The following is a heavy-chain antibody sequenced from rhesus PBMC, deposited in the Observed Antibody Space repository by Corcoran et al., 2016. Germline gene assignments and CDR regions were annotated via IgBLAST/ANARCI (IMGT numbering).Heavy chain of an antibody. CDR3: ARRREELQAFDY. V-gene: IGHV2-174*01. D-gene: IGHD1-44*02. J-gene: IGHJ4*01. CDR2: IYWDDDK. CDR1: GFSISTSGIG. Sequence: QVTLKESGPALVKPTQTLTLTCTFSGFSISTSGIGVGWIRQPPGKALEWLALIYWDDDKFYNTSLKSRLTFSKDTSKNQVVLTMTNLAPVDTATYYCARRREELQAFDYWGQGVLVTVSS.